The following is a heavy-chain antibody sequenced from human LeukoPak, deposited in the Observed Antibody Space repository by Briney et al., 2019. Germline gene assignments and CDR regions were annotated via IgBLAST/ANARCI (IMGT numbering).Heavy chain of an antibody. D-gene: IGHD2-15*01. V-gene: IGHV4-59*08. CDR3: ASGGGLKGLDY. CDR2: IYNSGIT. CDR1: GGSISSYY. Sequence: SETLSLTCTVSGGSISSYYWSWIRQPPGKGLEWIGYIYNSGITNYNPSLKSRVTISVDTSKNQFSLKLSSVTAADTAVYYCASGGGLKGLDYWGQGTLVTVSS. J-gene: IGHJ4*02.